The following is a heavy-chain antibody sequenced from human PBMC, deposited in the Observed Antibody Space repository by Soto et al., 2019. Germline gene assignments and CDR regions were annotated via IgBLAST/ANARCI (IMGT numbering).Heavy chain of an antibody. D-gene: IGHD2-8*01. CDR1: GGTFSSYA. CDR3: AREREEAVYATDWGYYYYGMDL. Sequence: QVQLVQSGAEVKKPGSSVKVSCKASGGTFSSYAISWVRQAPGQGLEWMGGIIPIFGTANYAQKFQGRVTITADESTSTAYMELSSLRSEDTAVYYCAREREEAVYATDWGYYYYGMDLWGQGTTVTVSS. CDR2: IIPIFGTA. V-gene: IGHV1-69*01. J-gene: IGHJ6*02.